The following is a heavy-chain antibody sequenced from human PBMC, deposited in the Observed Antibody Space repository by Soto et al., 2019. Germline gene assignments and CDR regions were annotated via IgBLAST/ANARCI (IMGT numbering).Heavy chain of an antibody. D-gene: IGHD4-4*01. V-gene: IGHV2-5*02. Sequence: QITLKECGPTLVKPTQTLTLTCTFSGFSLSTSGVGVGWIRQPPGKALEWLALIYWDDDKRYSPSLKSRLTITKDTSKNQVVLTMTNMDPVDTATYYCAHSVWVPMTTVTTDYYYGMDVWGQGTTVTVSS. CDR2: IYWDDDK. CDR1: GFSLSTSGVG. CDR3: AHSVWVPMTTVTTDYYYGMDV. J-gene: IGHJ6*02.